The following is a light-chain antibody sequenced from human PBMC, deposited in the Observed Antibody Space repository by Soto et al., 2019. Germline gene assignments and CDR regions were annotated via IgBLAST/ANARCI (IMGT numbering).Light chain of an antibody. CDR2: DAS. Sequence: EIVLTQSPATLSLSPGERATLSCRASQSVSSYLAWYQQKPGQAPRLLIYDASNRATGIPARFSGSGSGTDLTLTISSLEPEDFAVYYCQPRSNWHWTFGQGTKVEIK. J-gene: IGKJ1*01. CDR1: QSVSSY. CDR3: QPRSNWHWT. V-gene: IGKV3-11*01.